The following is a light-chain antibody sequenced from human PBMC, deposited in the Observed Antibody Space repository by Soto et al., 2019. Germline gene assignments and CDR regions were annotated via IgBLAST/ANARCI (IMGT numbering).Light chain of an antibody. J-gene: IGLJ1*01. CDR3: AAWDDSLSGGV. Sequence: VLTQPPSASGTPGQTVTISCSGSSFNIGFNYVYWYQQLPGMAPKLLIHSNDERPSGVPDRFSGSKSGTSASLAISGLRSEDEAEYYCAAWDDSLSGGVFGTGTKVTVL. CDR2: SND. CDR1: SFNIGFNY. V-gene: IGLV1-47*02.